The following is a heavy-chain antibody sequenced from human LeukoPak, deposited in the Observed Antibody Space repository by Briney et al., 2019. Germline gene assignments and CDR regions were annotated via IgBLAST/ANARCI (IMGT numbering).Heavy chain of an antibody. CDR3: ARVWHYYDSSGYYFDY. V-gene: IGHV3-66*02. Sequence: GGPLRLSCAASGFTVSSNYMSWVRQAPGKGLEWVSVIYSGGSTYYADSVKGRFTISRDNSKNTLYLQMNSLRAEDTAVYYCARVWHYYDSSGYYFDYWGQGTLVTVSS. J-gene: IGHJ4*02. CDR1: GFTVSSNY. CDR2: IYSGGST. D-gene: IGHD3-22*01.